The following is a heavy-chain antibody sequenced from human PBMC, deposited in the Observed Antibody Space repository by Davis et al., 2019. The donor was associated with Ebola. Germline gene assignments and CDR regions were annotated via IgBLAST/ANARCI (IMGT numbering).Heavy chain of an antibody. J-gene: IGHJ6*02. D-gene: IGHD3-10*01. CDR3: ARAGITMVQGVMGSYYYYGMDV. V-gene: IGHV3-33*01. CDR2: IWYDGSNK. Sequence: GESLKISCAASGFTFSSYGMHWVRQAQGKGLEWVAVIWYDGSNKYYADSVKGRFTISRDNSKNTLYLQMNSLRAEDTAVYYCARAGITMVQGVMGSYYYYGMDVWGQGTTVTVSS. CDR1: GFTFSSYG.